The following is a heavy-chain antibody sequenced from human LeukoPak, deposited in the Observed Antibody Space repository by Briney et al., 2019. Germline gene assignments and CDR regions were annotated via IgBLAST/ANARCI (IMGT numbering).Heavy chain of an antibody. Sequence: GGSLRLSCTASGFTFGDYAMSWFRQAPGKGLEWVGFIRIKAYGETTEYAASVKGRFTISRDDSKSIAYLQMNSLKTEDTAVYYCSRVSPYSISPITNDYWGQGTLVTVSS. CDR3: SRVSPYSISPITNDY. J-gene: IGHJ4*02. V-gene: IGHV3-49*03. CDR1: GFTFGDYA. CDR2: IRIKAYGETT. D-gene: IGHD6-13*01.